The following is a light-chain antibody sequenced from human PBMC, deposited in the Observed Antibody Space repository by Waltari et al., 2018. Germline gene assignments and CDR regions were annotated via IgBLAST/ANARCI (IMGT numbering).Light chain of an antibody. CDR1: RSISSY. V-gene: IGKV1-39*01. Sequence: DIQMTQSPSSLSASVGYRVTITCRASRSISSYLNWYQQKPGKAPKLLIYVASSLQSGVPSRFSGSGSGTDFTLTISSLQSEDFATYYCQQTSSTPPYTFGQGTKLEIK. CDR3: QQTSSTPPYT. J-gene: IGKJ2*01. CDR2: VAS.